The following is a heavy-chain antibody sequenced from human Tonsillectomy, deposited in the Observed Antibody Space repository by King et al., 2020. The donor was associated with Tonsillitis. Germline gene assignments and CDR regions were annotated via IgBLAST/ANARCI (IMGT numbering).Heavy chain of an antibody. J-gene: IGHJ6*03. CDR3: ATSDFWDSYYYYMDV. V-gene: IGHV1-69*04. D-gene: IGHD3-3*01. CDR2: IIPILGMA. Sequence: QLVQSGAEVKKPGSSVKVSCKASGGTFSSYAFSWVRQAPGQGLEWMRRIIPILGMANYAQKFQGRVTITADKSTSTAYMELSSLRSEDTSLYYCATSDFWDSYYYYMDVWGKGTTVTVSS. CDR1: GGTFSSYA.